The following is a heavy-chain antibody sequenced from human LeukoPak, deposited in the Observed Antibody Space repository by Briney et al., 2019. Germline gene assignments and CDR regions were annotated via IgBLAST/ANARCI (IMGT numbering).Heavy chain of an antibody. CDR1: GGTFSSYA. CDR3: VRWDYCSGGSCLLDY. V-gene: IGHV1-69*01. CDR2: IIPIFGTA. D-gene: IGHD2-15*01. Sequence: SSVKVSCRASGGTFSSYAISWVRQAPGEGLEWMGGIIPIFGTANYAQKFQGRVTITADESTSTAYMELSSLRSEDTAVYYCVRWDYCSGGSCLLDYWGQGTLVTVSS. J-gene: IGHJ4*02.